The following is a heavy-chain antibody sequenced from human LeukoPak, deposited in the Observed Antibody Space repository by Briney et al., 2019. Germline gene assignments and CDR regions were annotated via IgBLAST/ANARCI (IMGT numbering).Heavy chain of an antibody. J-gene: IGHJ4*02. V-gene: IGHV1-18*04. Sequence: ATVKISCKVSGYTFTDYYRHWVQQAPGQGLEWMGWISAYNGNTNYAQKLQGRVTMTTDTSTSTAYMELRSLRSDDTAVYYCARDGAFIAVAATGYWGQGTLVTVSS. CDR2: ISAYNGNT. CDR3: ARDGAFIAVAATGY. CDR1: GYTFTDYY. D-gene: IGHD6-19*01.